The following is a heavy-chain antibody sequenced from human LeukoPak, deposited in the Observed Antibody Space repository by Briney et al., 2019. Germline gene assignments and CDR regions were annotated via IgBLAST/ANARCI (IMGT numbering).Heavy chain of an antibody. CDR1: GFTFSSYW. Sequence: GGSLRLSCAASGFTFSSYWMHWVRQAPGKGLVWVSRINSDGSSTTYADSVKGRFTISRDNAKNTLYLQMNSLRAEDTAVYYCARHQHHRDIVATIIGYWGKGTLVTVSS. CDR3: ARHQHHRDIVATIIGY. CDR2: INSDGSST. D-gene: IGHD5-12*01. V-gene: IGHV3-74*01. J-gene: IGHJ4*02.